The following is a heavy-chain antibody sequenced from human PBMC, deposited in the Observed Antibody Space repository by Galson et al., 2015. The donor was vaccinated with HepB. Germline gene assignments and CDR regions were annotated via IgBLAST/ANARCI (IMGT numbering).Heavy chain of an antibody. D-gene: IGHD2-8*01. V-gene: IGHV1-3*01. Sequence: SVKVSCKASGYTFTSYAMHWVRQAPGQRLEWMGWINAGNGNTKYSQKFQGRVTITRDTSASTAYMELSSLRSEDTAVYYCASHRYCTNGVCYATFDYWGQGTLVTVSS. CDR1: GYTFTSYA. CDR3: ASHRYCTNGVCYATFDY. CDR2: INAGNGNT. J-gene: IGHJ4*02.